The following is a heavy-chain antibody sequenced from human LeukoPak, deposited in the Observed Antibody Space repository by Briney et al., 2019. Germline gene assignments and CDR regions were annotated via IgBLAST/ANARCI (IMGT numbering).Heavy chain of an antibody. J-gene: IGHJ5*02. CDR2: INHSGST. D-gene: IGHD3-3*01. V-gene: IGHV4-34*01. Sequence: PSETLSLTCAVYGGSFSGYYWSWIRQPPGKGLEWIGEINHSGSTNYNPSLKSRVTISVDTSKNQFSLKLSSVTAADTAVYYCARRTVYDFWSGYSYNWFDPWGQGTLVTVSS. CDR1: GGSFSGYY. CDR3: ARRTVYDFWSGYSYNWFDP.